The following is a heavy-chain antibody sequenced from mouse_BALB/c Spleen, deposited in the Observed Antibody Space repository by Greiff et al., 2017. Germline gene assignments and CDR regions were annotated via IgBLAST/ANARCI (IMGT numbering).Heavy chain of an antibody. V-gene: IGHV5-6*01. D-gene: IGHD2-4*01. J-gene: IGHJ3*01. CDR2: ISSGGSYT. CDR1: GFTFSSYG. Sequence: EVKLMESGGDLVKPGGSLKLSCAASGFTFSSYGMSWVRQTPDKRLEWVATISSGGSYTYYPDSVKGRFTISRDNAKNTLYLQMSSLKSEDTAMYYCARDDSSWFAYWGQGTLVTVSA. CDR3: ARDDSSWFAY.